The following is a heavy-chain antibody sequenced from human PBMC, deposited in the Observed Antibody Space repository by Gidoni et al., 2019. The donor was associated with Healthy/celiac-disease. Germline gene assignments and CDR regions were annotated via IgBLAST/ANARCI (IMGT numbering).Heavy chain of an antibody. Sequence: QVQLVASGGGVVQPGRSLRLSCAASGFTFSSSGMDWVRQAPGKGLEVVAVIWYDGSNKYYADSVKGRFTISRDNSKNTLYLQMNSLRAEDTAVYYCARGSLYSSSWDGRGNWFDPWGQGTLVTVSS. J-gene: IGHJ5*02. CDR1: GFTFSSSG. V-gene: IGHV3-33*01. CDR3: ARGSLYSSSWDGRGNWFDP. D-gene: IGHD6-13*01. CDR2: IWYDGSNK.